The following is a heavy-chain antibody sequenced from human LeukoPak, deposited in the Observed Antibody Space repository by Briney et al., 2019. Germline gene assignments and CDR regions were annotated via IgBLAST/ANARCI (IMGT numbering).Heavy chain of an antibody. CDR1: GFTFSSYS. Sequence: PGGSLRLSCAASGFTFSSYSMNWVRQAPGKGLEWVSSISSSSSYIYYADSVKGRFTISRDNAKNSLYLQMNSPRAEDTAVYYCARWNYYDSSGYSRWGQGTLVTVSS. V-gene: IGHV3-21*01. D-gene: IGHD3-22*01. CDR2: ISSSSSYI. J-gene: IGHJ4*02. CDR3: ARWNYYDSSGYSR.